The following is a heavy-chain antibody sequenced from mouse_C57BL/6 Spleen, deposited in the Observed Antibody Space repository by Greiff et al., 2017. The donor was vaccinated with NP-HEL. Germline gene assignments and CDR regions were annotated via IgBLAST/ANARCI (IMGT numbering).Heavy chain of an antibody. CDR1: GFTFSDAW. V-gene: IGHV6-6*01. CDR3: TRPHGSSYVGFAY. Sequence: EVHLVESGGGLVQPGGSMKLSCAASGFTFSDAWMDWVRQSPEKGLEWVAEIRNKANNHATYYAESVKGRFTISRDDSKSSVYLQMNSLRAEDTGIYYCTRPHGSSYVGFAYWGQGTLVTVSA. J-gene: IGHJ3*01. D-gene: IGHD1-1*01. CDR2: IRNKANNHAT.